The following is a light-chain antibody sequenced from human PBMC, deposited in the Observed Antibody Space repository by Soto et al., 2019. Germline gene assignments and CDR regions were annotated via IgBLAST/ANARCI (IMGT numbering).Light chain of an antibody. CDR3: CSYAGSFYV. J-gene: IGLJ1*01. CDR1: SSDVGSYNL. Sequence: QSALTHPASVSGSPGQSITISCTGTSSDVGSYNLVSWYQQHPGKAPKLMIYEVSKRPSGVSNRFSGSKSGNTASLTISGLQAEDEADYYCCSYAGSFYVFGTGTKLTVL. CDR2: EVS. V-gene: IGLV2-23*02.